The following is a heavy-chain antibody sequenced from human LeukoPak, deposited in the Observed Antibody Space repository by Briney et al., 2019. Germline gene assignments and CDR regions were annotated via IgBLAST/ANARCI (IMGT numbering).Heavy chain of an antibody. CDR1: GFTLSSYA. CDR3: AKGQYGDYVSDY. J-gene: IGHJ4*02. CDR2: ISASGGSI. V-gene: IGHV3-23*01. D-gene: IGHD4-17*01. Sequence: PGGSLRLSCAVSGFTLSSYAMNWVRQAPGKGLEWVSSISASGGSIYYADSVKGRFTISRDSFKNMLYLQMNSLRAEDSAVYYCAKGQYGDYVSDYWGQGTLVTVSS.